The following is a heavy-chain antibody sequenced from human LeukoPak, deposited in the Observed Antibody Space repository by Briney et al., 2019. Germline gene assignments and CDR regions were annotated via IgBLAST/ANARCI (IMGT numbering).Heavy chain of an antibody. Sequence: ASVKVSCKASGYTFTSYDINWVRQATGQGLEWMGWMNPNSGNTGYAQKFQGRVTMTRNTSISTAYMELSSLRSEDTAVYYCARGDYDFWSGILSARWFDPGGEGTLVTVSS. V-gene: IGHV1-8*01. CDR1: GYTFTSYD. CDR2: MNPNSGNT. J-gene: IGHJ5*02. D-gene: IGHD3-3*01. CDR3: ARGDYDFWSGILSARWFDP.